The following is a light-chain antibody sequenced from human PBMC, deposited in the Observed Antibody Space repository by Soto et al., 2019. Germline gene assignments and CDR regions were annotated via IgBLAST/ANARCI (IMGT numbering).Light chain of an antibody. CDR3: AVWDDSLSVVI. V-gene: IGLV1-47*01. CDR1: TSNIGGNS. Sequence: QSAVTQLPSASGTPGQRVTISCSGGTSNIGGNSVYWYQQLPGTAPKLLIYRNNQRPSGVPDRFSGSKSGTSASLAISGLRSEDEADYYCAVWDDSLSVVIFGGGTQLTVL. J-gene: IGLJ2*01. CDR2: RNN.